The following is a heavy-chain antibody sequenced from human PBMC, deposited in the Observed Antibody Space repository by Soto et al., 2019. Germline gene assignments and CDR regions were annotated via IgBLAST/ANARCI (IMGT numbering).Heavy chain of an antibody. Sequence: AVILALTCSVFGGSIRNYCCSWIRQPPGKGLEWIGYIYYSGSTNYNPSLKSRVTIPVDTSKNQFSLKLSSVTAADTAVYYCARGTTSRWSVHFAYWAQGTLVTVSS. CDR3: ARGTTSRWSVHFAY. D-gene: IGHD6-13*01. CDR2: IYYSGST. CDR1: GGSIRNYC. V-gene: IGHV4-59*01. J-gene: IGHJ4*02.